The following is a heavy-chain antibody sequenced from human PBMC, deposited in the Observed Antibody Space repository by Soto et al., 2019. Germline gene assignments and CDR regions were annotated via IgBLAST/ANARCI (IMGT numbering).Heavy chain of an antibody. CDR2: ISYDGSNK. J-gene: IGHJ6*02. CDR3: AKEGQHYDILTGYRSYYGMDV. CDR1: GFTFSSYG. Sequence: QVQLVESGGGVVQPGRSLRLSCAASGFTFSSYGMHWVRQAPGKGLEWVAVISYDGSNKYYADSVKGRFTISRDNSKNTLFLQMNSLRAEDTAVYYCAKEGQHYDILTGYRSYYGMDVWGQWTTVTVSS. V-gene: IGHV3-30*18. D-gene: IGHD3-9*01.